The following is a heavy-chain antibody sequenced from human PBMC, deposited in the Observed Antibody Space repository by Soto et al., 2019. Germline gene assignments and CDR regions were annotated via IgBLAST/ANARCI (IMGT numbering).Heavy chain of an antibody. V-gene: IGHV4-39*01. Sequence: PSETLSLTCRVSDGSMNSDSSYWGWIRHPPGKGLERIGVINHSGSTYHNLSLKGRVTMSVDASRNQFSLKLTSMTAADTAVYYCARLGGYVSVGYYYLWDSWGQGTLVTVYS. D-gene: IGHD3-22*01. CDR2: INHSGST. CDR1: DGSMNSDSSY. CDR3: ARLGGYVSVGYYYLWDS. J-gene: IGHJ4*02.